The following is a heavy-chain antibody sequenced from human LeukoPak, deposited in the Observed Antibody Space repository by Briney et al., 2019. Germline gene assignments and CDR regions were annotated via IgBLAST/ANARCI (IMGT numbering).Heavy chain of an antibody. D-gene: IGHD6-19*01. CDR1: GGSFSGYY. J-gene: IGHJ4*02. CDR3: ASSFPIAVAGKGTFDY. Sequence: SETLSLTCAVYGGSFSGYYWSWIRQPPGKGLEWIGEINHSGSTNYNPSLKSRVTISVDTSKNQFSLKLSSVTAADTTVYYCASSFPIAVAGKGTFDYWGQGTLVTVSS. V-gene: IGHV4-34*01. CDR2: INHSGST.